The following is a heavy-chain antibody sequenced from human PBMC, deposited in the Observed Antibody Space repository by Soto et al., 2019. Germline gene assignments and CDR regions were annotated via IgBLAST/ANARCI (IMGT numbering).Heavy chain of an antibody. J-gene: IGHJ4*02. CDR3: ARSHGSGSYYGAHFDY. CDR1: AGSINDRNYY. D-gene: IGHD3-10*01. CDR2: IYHSGGS. Sequence: QLHLQESGPRLMKPSEALSLTCSVSAGSINDRNYYWGWIRQPPGKGLEWIGNIYHSGGSYSNPSLKSRVTMSVDTSNNQFSLKLSSLATADTAVYYCARSHGSGSYYGAHFDYWGQGIMVTVSS. V-gene: IGHV4-39*01.